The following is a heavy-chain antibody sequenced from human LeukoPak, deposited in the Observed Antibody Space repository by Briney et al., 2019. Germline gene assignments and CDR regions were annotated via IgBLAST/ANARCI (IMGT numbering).Heavy chain of an antibody. Sequence: GGSLRLSCAASGFTFSSYSMNWVRQAPGKGLEWVSSISSSSSYIYYADSVKGRFTISRDNAKNSLYLQMNSLRAEDTAVYYCARDGDDCSGGSCYPYYYYGMDVWGQGTTVTVSS. CDR2: ISSSSSYI. J-gene: IGHJ6*02. CDR1: GFTFSSYS. CDR3: ARDGDDCSGGSCYPYYYYGMDV. V-gene: IGHV3-21*01. D-gene: IGHD2-15*01.